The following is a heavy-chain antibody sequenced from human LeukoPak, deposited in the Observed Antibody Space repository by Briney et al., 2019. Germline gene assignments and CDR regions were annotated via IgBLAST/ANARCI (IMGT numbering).Heavy chain of an antibody. V-gene: IGHV4-34*01. CDR1: GGSFSGYY. J-gene: IGHJ4*02. CDR2: INHSGST. Sequence: SETLSLTSAVYGGSFSGYYWSWIRQPPGKGLEWIGEINHSGSTNYNPSLKSRVTISVDTSKNQFSLKLSSVTAADTAVYYCARVAGQQWLVRPFDYWGQGTLVTVSS. CDR3: ARVAGQQWLVRPFDY. D-gene: IGHD6-19*01.